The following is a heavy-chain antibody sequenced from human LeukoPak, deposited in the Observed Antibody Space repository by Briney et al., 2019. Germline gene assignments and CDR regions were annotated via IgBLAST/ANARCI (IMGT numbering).Heavy chain of an antibody. CDR3: AKKSGAAFYNWFDP. Sequence: PGGSLRLSCAASGFTFSSFGMHWVRQAPGKGLEWVAYIRYDGSNKKYADSLEGRFTISRDNSKNALYLQIDSLRPEDTAVYYCAKKSGAAFYNWFDPWGQGNLVTVSS. CDR1: GFTFSSFG. V-gene: IGHV3-30*02. J-gene: IGHJ5*02. D-gene: IGHD1-26*01. CDR2: IRYDGSNK.